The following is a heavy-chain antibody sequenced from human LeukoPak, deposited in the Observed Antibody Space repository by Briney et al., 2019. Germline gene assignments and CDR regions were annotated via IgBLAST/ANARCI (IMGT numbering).Heavy chain of an antibody. D-gene: IGHD4-17*01. V-gene: IGHV3-66*01. CDR3: ARDGGYGDRFDY. Sequence: GGSLRLSCAASGFTFSNYNMNWVRLAPGKGLEWVSVIYSGGSTYYADSVKGRFTISRDNSKNTLYLQMNSLRAEDTAVYYCARDGGYGDRFDYWGQGTLVTVSS. J-gene: IGHJ4*02. CDR1: GFTFSNYN. CDR2: IYSGGST.